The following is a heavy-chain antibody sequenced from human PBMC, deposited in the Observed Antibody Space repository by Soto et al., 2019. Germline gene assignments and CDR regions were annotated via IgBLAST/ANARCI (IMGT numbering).Heavy chain of an antibody. Sequence: PGGSLRLSCAASGFRFASFALSWVRQAPGKGLEWVSAISGSGGDTDYTASVKGRFTISRDNSKNTLFLQMNSLRAEDTAIYYCAKKVNSGSGSQYFDYFGQGTLVTVSS. CDR2: ISGSGGDT. V-gene: IGHV3-23*01. CDR3: AKKVNSGSGSQYFDY. D-gene: IGHD3-10*01. J-gene: IGHJ4*02. CDR1: GFRFASFA.